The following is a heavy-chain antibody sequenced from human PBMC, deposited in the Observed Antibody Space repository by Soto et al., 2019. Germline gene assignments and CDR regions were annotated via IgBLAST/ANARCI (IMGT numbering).Heavy chain of an antibody. D-gene: IGHD2-2*02. CDR3: ARLPLLRYCSSTSCYTDYYYGMDV. V-gene: IGHV5-51*01. CDR1: GYSFTSYW. J-gene: IGHJ6*02. Sequence: GESLKISCKGSGYSFTSYWIGWVRQMPGKGLEWMGIIYPGDSDTRYSPSFQGQVTISADKSISTAYLQWSGLKASDTAMYYCARLPLLRYCSSTSCYTDYYYGMDVWGQGTTVTVSS. CDR2: IYPGDSDT.